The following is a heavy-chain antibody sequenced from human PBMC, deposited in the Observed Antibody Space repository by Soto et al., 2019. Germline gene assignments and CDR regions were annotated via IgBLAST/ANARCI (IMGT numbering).Heavy chain of an antibody. CDR1: GFTFSSYA. Sequence: QVQLVESGGGVVQPGRSLRLSCAASGFTFSSYAMHWVRQAPGKGLEWVAVISYDGSNKYYADSVKGRFTISRDNSKNTLYLQMNSLRAEDTAVYYCAGESDYCSGGSCYYNWFDPWGQGTLVTVSS. D-gene: IGHD2-15*01. CDR3: AGESDYCSGGSCYYNWFDP. J-gene: IGHJ5*02. V-gene: IGHV3-30-3*01. CDR2: ISYDGSNK.